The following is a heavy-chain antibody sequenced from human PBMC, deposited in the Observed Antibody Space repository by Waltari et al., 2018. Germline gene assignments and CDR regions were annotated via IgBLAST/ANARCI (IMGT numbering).Heavy chain of an antibody. CDR2: INDYGST. CDR3: ARGPPDGFDT. J-gene: IGHJ4*02. CDR1: GESFSGHY. V-gene: IGHV4-34*01. Sequence: QVQLQQWGAGLLKPSETLSVTYAVSGESFSGHYWSWLRQPQGQGLEWIGQINDYGSTKYNTSLNSRVAISIDKSKNHFSLTLTSVTAADTAVYYCARGPPDGFDTWGQGTLVTVS.